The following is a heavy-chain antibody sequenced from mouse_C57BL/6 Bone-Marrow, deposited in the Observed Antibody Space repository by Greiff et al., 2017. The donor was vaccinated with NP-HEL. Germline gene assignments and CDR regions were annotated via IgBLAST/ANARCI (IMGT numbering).Heavy chain of an antibody. CDR3: ARGVYEGYAMDY. Sequence: QVQLQQPGAELVKPGASVKLSCKASGYTFTSYWMHWVKQRPGQGLEWIGMIHPNSGSTNYNEKFKSKATLTVDKSSSTAYMQLSSLTSEDSAVYYCARGVYEGYAMDYWGQGTSVTVSS. CDR1: GYTFTSYW. D-gene: IGHD2-3*01. V-gene: IGHV1-64*01. J-gene: IGHJ4*01. CDR2: IHPNSGST.